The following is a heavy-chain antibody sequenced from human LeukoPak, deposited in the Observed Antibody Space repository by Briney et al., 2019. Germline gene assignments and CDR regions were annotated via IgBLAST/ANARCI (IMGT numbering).Heavy chain of an antibody. CDR1: GYTFTSYY. D-gene: IGHD3-10*01. J-gene: IGHJ4*02. CDR2: MNSSGGST. V-gene: IGHV1-46*01. CDR3: ARDQGSYYPYGGDY. Sequence: GASVKVSCKASGYTFTSYYTHWVRQAPGQGLEWMGIMNSSGGSTRNAQIFQGRVTMTRDTSTSTVYMELSSLRSEDTAVYYCARDQGSYYPYGGDYWGQGTLVTVSS.